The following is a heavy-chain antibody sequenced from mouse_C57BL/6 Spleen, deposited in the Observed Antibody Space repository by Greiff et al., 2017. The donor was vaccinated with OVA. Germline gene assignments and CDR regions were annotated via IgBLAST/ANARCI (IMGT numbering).Heavy chain of an antibody. CDR3: ASNYYGSSYWYFDV. CDR1: GFTFSSYA. Sequence: EVQLVESGGGLVKPGGSLKLSCAASGFTFSSYAMSWVRQTPEKRLEWVANISAGGSYTYYPDNVKGRFTISRDNAKNNLYLQMSHLKSEDTAMYYCASNYYGSSYWYFDVWGTGTTVTVSS. V-gene: IGHV5-4*01. CDR2: ISAGGSYT. J-gene: IGHJ1*03. D-gene: IGHD1-1*01.